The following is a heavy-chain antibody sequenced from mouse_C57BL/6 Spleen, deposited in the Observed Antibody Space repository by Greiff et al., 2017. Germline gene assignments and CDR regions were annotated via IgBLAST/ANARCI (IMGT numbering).Heavy chain of an antibody. Sequence: QVQLQQSGPGLVQPSQSLSITCTVSGFSLTSYGVHWVRQSPGKGLEWLGVIWRGGSTDYNAAFMSRLRITKDNSKGQVFFNMNSLQADDTSIYYCARLGSGYGGQGFDYWGQGTTRTVSS. J-gene: IGHJ2*01. D-gene: IGHD3-2*02. V-gene: IGHV2-5*01. CDR1: GFSLTSYG. CDR2: IWRGGST. CDR3: ARLGSGYGGQGFDY.